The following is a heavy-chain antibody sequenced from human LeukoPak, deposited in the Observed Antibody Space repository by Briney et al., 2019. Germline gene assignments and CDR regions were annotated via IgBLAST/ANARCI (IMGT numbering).Heavy chain of an antibody. V-gene: IGHV3-21*04. CDR1: GFTFSSYG. CDR3: ARDRLGDGYIREFDS. D-gene: IGHD5-24*01. CDR2: FGSDLTFT. Sequence: GGTLRLSCAASGFTFSSYGMSWVRQAPGKGLEWVSSFGSDLTFTSYADSVKGRFTISRDNAESSIYLHMNSLRDDDTAIYYCARDRLGDGYIREFDSWGQGTLVTVSS. J-gene: IGHJ4*02.